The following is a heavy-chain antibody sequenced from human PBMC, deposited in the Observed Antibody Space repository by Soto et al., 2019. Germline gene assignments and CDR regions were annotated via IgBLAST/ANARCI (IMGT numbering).Heavy chain of an antibody. CDR2: IRSKANSYAT. J-gene: IGHJ4*02. Sequence: DVQLVESGGGLVQPGGSLKLSCAASGFTFSGSALHWVRQASGKGLEWVGRIRSKANSYATTYAASVKGRFTISRDDSKNTAYLQMNSLKTEDTAVYYCDRATYFSDSSGYTRCFDYWGQGTLVTVSS. V-gene: IGHV3-73*02. CDR1: GFTFSGSA. D-gene: IGHD3-22*01. CDR3: DRATYFSDSSGYTRCFDY.